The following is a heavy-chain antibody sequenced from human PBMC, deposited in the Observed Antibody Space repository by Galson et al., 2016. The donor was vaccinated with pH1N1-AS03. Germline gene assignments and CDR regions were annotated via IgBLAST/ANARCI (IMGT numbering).Heavy chain of an antibody. V-gene: IGHV3-7*03. CDR1: GFTFKSYW. CDR2: INPDENEK. Sequence: SLRLSCAASGFTFKSYWMSWVRQAPGKGLEWVANINPDENEKYCVDSVKGRFTISRDNAKNSLYLEMNSLRAEDTALYYCARELTGTEHTVVVTGRYGYYYMDVWGKGTTVTVSS. D-gene: IGHD2-21*02. J-gene: IGHJ6*03. CDR3: ARELTGTEHTVVVTGRYGYYYMDV.